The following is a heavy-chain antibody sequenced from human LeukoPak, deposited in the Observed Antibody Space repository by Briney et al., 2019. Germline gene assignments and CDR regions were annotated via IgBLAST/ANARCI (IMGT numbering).Heavy chain of an antibody. CDR2: ISGSGSSYS. D-gene: IGHD4-17*01. Sequence: SGGSLRLSCAASGFTFSSYGMHWVRQAPGKGLEWVSSISGSGSSYSYYADSVRGRFTISRDNAKSSLSLQINSLRVEDTAIYYCARTADGEFDVWGQGTLVTVSS. J-gene: IGHJ4*02. V-gene: IGHV3-21*04. CDR3: ARTADGEFDV. CDR1: GFTFSSYG.